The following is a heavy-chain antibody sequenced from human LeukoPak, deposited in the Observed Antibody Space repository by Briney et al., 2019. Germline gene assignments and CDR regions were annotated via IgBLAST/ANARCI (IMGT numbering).Heavy chain of an antibody. CDR1: GFTFSSYW. CDR3: ARPPYFGGGNGDNWFDP. D-gene: IGHD2-21*01. Sequence: GGSLRLSCAASGFTFSSYWMSWVRQAPGKGLEWVANIKQDGSEKYYVDSVKGRFTISRDNAKNSLYLQMNSLRAEDTAVYYCARPPYFGGGNGDNWFDPWGQGTLVTVSS. V-gene: IGHV3-7*01. CDR2: IKQDGSEK. J-gene: IGHJ5*02.